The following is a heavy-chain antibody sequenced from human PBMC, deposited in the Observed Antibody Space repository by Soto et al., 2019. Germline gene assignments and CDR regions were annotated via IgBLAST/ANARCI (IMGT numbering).Heavy chain of an antibody. J-gene: IGHJ6*02. D-gene: IGHD2-21*01. CDR2: INAGNGNT. CDR3: AREPIDYYYRMDV. CDR1: GYIFINYA. V-gene: IGHV1-3*05. Sequence: QVQLVQSGAEEKKPGASVKVSCKASGYIFINYAVHWVRQAPGQRLEWMVWINAGNGNTKYSQKFQGRVTITRDTSASTAYMELSSLRSEDTAVYYCAREPIDYYYRMDVWGQGTTVTVSS.